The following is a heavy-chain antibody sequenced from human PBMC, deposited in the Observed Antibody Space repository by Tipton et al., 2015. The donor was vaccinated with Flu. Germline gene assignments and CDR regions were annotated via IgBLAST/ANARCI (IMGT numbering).Heavy chain of an antibody. D-gene: IGHD3-10*01. V-gene: IGHV4-61*02. Sequence: TLSLTCTVSGGSISSGSYYWSWIRQPAGKGLEWIGRIYTSGSTNYNPSFKSRVTISVDTSKSQFSLKLSSVTAADTAVYYCARDRITMVRGVPHDAFDIWGHGTMVTVSS. CDR1: GGSISSGSYY. CDR3: ARDRITMVRGVPHDAFDI. J-gene: IGHJ3*02. CDR2: IYTSGST.